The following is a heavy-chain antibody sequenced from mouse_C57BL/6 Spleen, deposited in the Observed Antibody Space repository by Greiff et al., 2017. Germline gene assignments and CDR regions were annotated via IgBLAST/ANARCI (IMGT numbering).Heavy chain of an antibody. CDR1: GYTFTSYW. CDR3: ARGGPEGPRYFDV. D-gene: IGHD3-3*01. CDR2: INPSSGYT. Sequence: QVQLQQSGAELAKPGASVKLSCKASGYTFTSYWMHWVKQRPGQGLAWIGYINPSSGYTKYNQKFKDKATLTADKSSSPAYMQLSSLTYEDSAFYYCARGGPEGPRYFDVWGTGTTVTVSS. J-gene: IGHJ1*03. V-gene: IGHV1-7*01.